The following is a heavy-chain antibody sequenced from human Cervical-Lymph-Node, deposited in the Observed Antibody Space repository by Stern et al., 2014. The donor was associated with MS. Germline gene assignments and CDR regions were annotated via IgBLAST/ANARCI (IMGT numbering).Heavy chain of an antibody. CDR1: GGSISRGDSY. V-gene: IGHV4-30-4*01. CDR2: IYYNGNT. CDR3: ARDRSYFSFDY. D-gene: IGHD3-10*01. Sequence: QLQLQESGPGLVKPSQTLSLTCTVSGGSISRGDSYWSWIRQPPGKGLEWIGYIYYNGNTYYNPSLKSRLIISADTSKNQFSLKLISVTAADTAVYYCARDRSYFSFDYWGQGTLVTVSS. J-gene: IGHJ4*02.